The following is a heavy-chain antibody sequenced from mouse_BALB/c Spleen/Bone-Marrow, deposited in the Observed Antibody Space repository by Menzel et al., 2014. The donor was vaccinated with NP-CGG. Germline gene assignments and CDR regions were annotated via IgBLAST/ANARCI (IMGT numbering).Heavy chain of an antibody. CDR1: GFSLTSYG. CDR2: IWAGGST. Sequence: VNVVESGPGLVAPSQSLSITCTVSGFSLTSYGVHWVRQPPGKGLEWLGVIWAGGSTNYNSALMSRLSISKDNSKSQVFLKMNSLQTDDTAMYYCASYGNYFDYWGQGTTLTVSS. J-gene: IGHJ2*01. CDR3: ASYGNYFDY. V-gene: IGHV2-9*02. D-gene: IGHD2-1*01.